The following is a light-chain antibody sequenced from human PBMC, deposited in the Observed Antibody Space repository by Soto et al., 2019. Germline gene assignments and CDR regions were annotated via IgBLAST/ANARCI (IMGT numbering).Light chain of an antibody. V-gene: IGKV3-15*01. CDR1: QSVSSN. J-gene: IGKJ1*01. CDR2: GAS. Sequence: EIVMTQSQATLSVSPGDRATLSCRASQSVSSNLAWYQQKPGQAPRLLIYGASTSATGISARFSGSGSGTEFTLTISSLQSEDFAVYYCQQYNNLPPWTFGQGTKVEIK. CDR3: QQYNNLPPWT.